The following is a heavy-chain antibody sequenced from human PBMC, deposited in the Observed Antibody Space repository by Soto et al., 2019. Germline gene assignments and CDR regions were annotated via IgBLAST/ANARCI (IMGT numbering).Heavy chain of an antibody. CDR3: ASMGPLRYFDWLFDY. J-gene: IGHJ4*02. CDR2: IIPIFGTA. D-gene: IGHD3-9*01. CDR1: GGTFSSYA. V-gene: IGHV1-69*01. Sequence: QVQLVQSGAEVKKPGSSVKVSCKASGGTFSSYAISWVRQAPGQGLEWMGGIIPIFGTANYAQKFQGRVTITADEATSTAYMELSSLRSEDTAVYYCASMGPLRYFDWLFDYWGQGTLVTVSS.